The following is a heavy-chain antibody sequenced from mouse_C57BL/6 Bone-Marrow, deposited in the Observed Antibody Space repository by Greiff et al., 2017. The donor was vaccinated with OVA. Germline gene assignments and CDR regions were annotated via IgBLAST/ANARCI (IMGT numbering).Heavy chain of an antibody. Sequence: VQLQQPGAELVKPGASVKLSCKASGYTFTSYWMQWVKQRPGQGLEWIGEIDPSDSYTNYNQKFKGKATLTVDTSSSTAYMQLSSLTSEDSAVYYCARGVGYWGQGTTLTVSS. CDR1: GYTFTSYW. D-gene: IGHD1-1*02. CDR2: IDPSDSYT. V-gene: IGHV1-50*01. J-gene: IGHJ2*01. CDR3: ARGVGY.